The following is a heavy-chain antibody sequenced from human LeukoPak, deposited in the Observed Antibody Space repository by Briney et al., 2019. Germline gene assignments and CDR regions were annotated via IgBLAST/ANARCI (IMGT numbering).Heavy chain of an antibody. V-gene: IGHV4-39*01. J-gene: IGHJ4*02. CDR3: ARRVPSGSGSYDFDY. Sequence: SETLSLTCTVSGGSISSYSYYWGWIRQPPGKGLEWIGSINYSGTTYYNPSLKSRVTISVDTSKNQFSLKVSSVTAADTAVYYCARRVPSGSGSYDFDYWGQGTLVTVSS. CDR1: GGSISSYSYY. CDR2: INYSGTT. D-gene: IGHD3-10*01.